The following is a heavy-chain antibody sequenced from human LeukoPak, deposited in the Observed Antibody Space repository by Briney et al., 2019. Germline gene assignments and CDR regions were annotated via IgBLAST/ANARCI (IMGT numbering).Heavy chain of an antibody. D-gene: IGHD5-18*01. V-gene: IGHV3-30*18. CDR3: AKDFGDSYGPGVLWFFDY. Sequence: GGSLRLSCAASGFTFSSYGMHWVRQAPGKGLEWVAVISYDGSNKYYADSVKGRFTISRDNSKNTLYLQMNGLRAEDTAVYYCAKDFGDSYGPGVLWFFDYWGQGTLVTVSS. J-gene: IGHJ4*02. CDR1: GFTFSSYG. CDR2: ISYDGSNK.